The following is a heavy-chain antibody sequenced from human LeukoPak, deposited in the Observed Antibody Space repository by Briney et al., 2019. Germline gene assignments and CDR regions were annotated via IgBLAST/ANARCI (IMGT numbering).Heavy chain of an antibody. CDR2: INPNSGGT. CDR3: ARDRLLAPLYYYYYYMDV. CDR1: GYTFTSYY. V-gene: IGHV1-2*02. D-gene: IGHD2-15*01. Sequence: ASVKVSCKASGYTFTSYYMHWVRQAPGQGLEWMGWINPNSGGTNYAQKFQGRVTMTRDTSISTAYMGLSRLRSDDTAVYYCARDRLLAPLYYYYYYMDVWGKGTTVTVSS. J-gene: IGHJ6*03.